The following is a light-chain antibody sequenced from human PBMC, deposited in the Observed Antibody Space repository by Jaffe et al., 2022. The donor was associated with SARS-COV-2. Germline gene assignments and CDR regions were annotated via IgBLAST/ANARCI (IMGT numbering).Light chain of an antibody. J-gene: IGKJ2*01. CDR3: QHLNSYSYT. CDR1: QGISSY. V-gene: IGKV1-9*01. Sequence: DIQLTQFPSFLSASVGDRVTITCRASQGISSYLAWYQQKPGKAPKLLLYEASTLQSGVPSRFSGSGSGTEFTLTISSLQPEDFTTYYCQHLNSYSYTFGQGTKLEIK. CDR2: EAS.